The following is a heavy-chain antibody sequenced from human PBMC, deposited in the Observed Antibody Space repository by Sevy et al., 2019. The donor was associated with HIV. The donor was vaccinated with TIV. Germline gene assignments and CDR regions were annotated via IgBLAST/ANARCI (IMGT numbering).Heavy chain of an antibody. Sequence: GGSLRLSCTASGFTFGDYCMSWVRQAPGKGLEWVAFLKSDVYGGTVDHAASVRGRFVISREDTKTIAYLKMNDLKTEDTSVYYCTRSKAAKSMFVDWGQGALVTVSS. J-gene: IGHJ4*02. CDR1: GFTFGDYC. V-gene: IGHV3-49*04. CDR2: LKSDVYGGTV. D-gene: IGHD6-13*01. CDR3: TRSKAAKSMFVD.